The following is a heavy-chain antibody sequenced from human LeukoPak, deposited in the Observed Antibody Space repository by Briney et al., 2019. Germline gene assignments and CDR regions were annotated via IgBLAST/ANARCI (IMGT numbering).Heavy chain of an antibody. CDR2: INPNSGGT. J-gene: IGHJ4*02. V-gene: IGHV1-2*06. Sequence: GASVKVSCKASGYTFTGYYIHWVRQAPGQGLEWMGRINPNSGGTNYAQRFQGRVTMTRDTSIGTAYMELSSLTSDDTAVFYCARIFAKSGFYYYDYWGPGTLVIVSS. CDR1: GYTFTGYY. CDR3: ARIFAKSGFYYYDY. D-gene: IGHD3-3*01.